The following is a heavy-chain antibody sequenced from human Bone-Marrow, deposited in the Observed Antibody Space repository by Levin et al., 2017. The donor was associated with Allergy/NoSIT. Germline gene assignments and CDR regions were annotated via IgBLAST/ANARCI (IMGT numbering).Heavy chain of an antibody. CDR2: ITKDGSA. CDR1: GFTFGDFV. CDR3: SRAIREPVGLWYFDY. D-gene: IGHD1-14*01. Sequence: KPGGSLRLSCSGSGFTFGDFVMSWYRQAPGKGLEWLSFITKDGSAAYAASVRGRITVSRDDSKSILYLQMNSLQSEDTATYYCSRAIREPVGLWYFDYFGRGTLVTVSS. V-gene: IGHV3-49*05. J-gene: IGHJ4*02.